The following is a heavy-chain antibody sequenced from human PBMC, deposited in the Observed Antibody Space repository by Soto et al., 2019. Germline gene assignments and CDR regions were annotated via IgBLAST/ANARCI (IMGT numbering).Heavy chain of an antibody. D-gene: IGHD4-17*01. CDR1: GFTFSSYS. Sequence: EVQLVESGGGLVKPGGSLRLSCAASGFTFSSYSMNWVRQAPGKGLEWVSSISSSSSYIYYADSVKGRFTISRDNAKNSLYLQMNILRAEDTAVYYCARTAHDYGDYVFWFDPWAQGTLVTVSS. CDR2: ISSSSSYI. J-gene: IGHJ5*02. V-gene: IGHV3-21*01. CDR3: ARTAHDYGDYVFWFDP.